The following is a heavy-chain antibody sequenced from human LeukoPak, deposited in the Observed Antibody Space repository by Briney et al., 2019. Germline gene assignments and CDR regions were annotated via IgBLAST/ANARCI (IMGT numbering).Heavy chain of an antibody. Sequence: KPGGSLRLSCAASGFTFSDYYMNWIRQAPGKGLEWVSYISSSGSTIYYADSVKGRFTISRDNAKNSLYLQMYSLRAEDTAVYYCAREIRGYSYFDYWGQGTLVTVSS. CDR3: AREIRGYSYFDY. V-gene: IGHV3-11*01. CDR1: GFTFSDYY. CDR2: ISSSGSTI. D-gene: IGHD1-26*01. J-gene: IGHJ4*02.